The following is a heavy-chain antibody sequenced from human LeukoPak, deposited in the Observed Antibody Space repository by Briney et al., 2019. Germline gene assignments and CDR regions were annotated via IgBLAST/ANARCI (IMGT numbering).Heavy chain of an antibody. J-gene: IGHJ4*02. V-gene: IGHV3-23*01. CDR2: ISGSGGST. Sequence: GGSLRLSCAASGFTLSSYAMSWVRQAPGKGLKWVSAISGSGGSTYYADSVKGRFTISRDNSKTTLYLQMNSLRAEDTAVYYCAKDYYDSSGYYGDHFGYWGQGTLVTVSS. D-gene: IGHD3-22*01. CDR1: GFTLSSYA. CDR3: AKDYYDSSGYYGDHFGY.